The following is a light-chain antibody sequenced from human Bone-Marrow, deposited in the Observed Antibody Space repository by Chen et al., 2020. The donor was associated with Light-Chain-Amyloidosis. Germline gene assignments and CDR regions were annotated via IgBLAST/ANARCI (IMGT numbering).Light chain of an antibody. CDR1: QSVGVN. V-gene: IGKV3-15*01. CDR2: GAS. CDR3: QQYNHWTPLT. J-gene: IGKJ4*01. Sequence: ELVMTQSPATLSGSPGERAALSCRASQSVGVNVAWYLQKPDQAPRLLIYGASTRATGIPVRFSGSGSGTEFTLTISSLQSEDFAVYYCQQYNHWTPLTFGGGTKLEIK.